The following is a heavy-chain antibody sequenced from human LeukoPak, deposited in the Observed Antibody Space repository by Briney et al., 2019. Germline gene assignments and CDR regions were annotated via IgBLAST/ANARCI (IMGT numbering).Heavy chain of an antibody. CDR1: GSTFYTYG. Sequence: PGGSLRLSCAASGSTFYTYGMHWVRQAPGKGLEYVSGIGPDGGTTYYANAVKGRFTISRDNSKYMLYLQMGSLTADDMGVYYCARGAQLTDYWGQGTLVTVSS. D-gene: IGHD6-13*01. J-gene: IGHJ4*02. CDR2: IGPDGGTT. V-gene: IGHV3-64*01. CDR3: ARGAQLTDY.